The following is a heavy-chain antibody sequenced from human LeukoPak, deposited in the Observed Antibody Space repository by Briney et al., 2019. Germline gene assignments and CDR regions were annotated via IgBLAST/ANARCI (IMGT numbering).Heavy chain of an antibody. V-gene: IGHV4-38-2*01. J-gene: IGHJ4*02. D-gene: IGHD6-13*01. Sequence: SETLSLTCAVSGYSISSGYYWGWIRPPPGKGLEWIGSIYHSGSTYHNPSLKSRVTISVDTSKNQFSLKLSSVTAADTAVYYCARSKAAAGFDYWGQGTLVTVSS. CDR2: IYHSGST. CDR1: GYSISSGYY. CDR3: ARSKAAAGFDY.